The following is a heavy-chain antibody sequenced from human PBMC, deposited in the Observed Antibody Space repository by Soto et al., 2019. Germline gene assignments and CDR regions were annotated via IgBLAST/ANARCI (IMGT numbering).Heavy chain of an antibody. Sequence: PSETLSLTCTVSGGSISSGDYYWSWIRQPPGKGLEWIGEINHSGSTNYNPSLKSRVTISVDTSKNQFSLKLSSVTAADTAVYYCATPEGTRSTAGYYYYGMDVWGQGTTVTVSS. CDR2: INHSGST. V-gene: IGHV4-39*07. J-gene: IGHJ6*02. CDR1: GGSISSGDYY. CDR3: ATPEGTRSTAGYYYYGMDV. D-gene: IGHD3-10*01.